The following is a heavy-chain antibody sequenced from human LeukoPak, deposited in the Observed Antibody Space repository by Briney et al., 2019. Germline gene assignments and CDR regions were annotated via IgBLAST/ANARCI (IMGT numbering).Heavy chain of an antibody. J-gene: IGHJ4*02. CDR2: IKQDGSER. Sequence: GGSLRLSCAASGFTFSSYWMSWVRQAPGKGLEWVANIKQDGSERYYVDSVKGRFTISRDNAKNSLNLQMNSLRAEDTAIYYCARDKIVGATYFDYWGQGTLVTVSS. CDR1: GFTFSSYW. D-gene: IGHD1-26*01. V-gene: IGHV3-7*01. CDR3: ARDKIVGATYFDY.